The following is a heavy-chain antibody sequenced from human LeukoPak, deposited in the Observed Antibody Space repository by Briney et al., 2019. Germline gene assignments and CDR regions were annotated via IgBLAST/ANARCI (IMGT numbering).Heavy chain of an antibody. J-gene: IGHJ4*02. D-gene: IGHD3-22*01. CDR2: IYTSGST. CDR1: DDSITMYY. CDR3: ASYGEYYYDSSGYYRLLDY. Sequence: SETLSLTCSVSDDSITMYYWTWIRQPAGKGLEWIGRIYTSGSTNYNPSLKSRVTISVDTSKNQFSLKLSSVTAADTAVYYCASYGEYYYDSSGYYRLLDYWGQGALVTVSS. V-gene: IGHV4-4*07.